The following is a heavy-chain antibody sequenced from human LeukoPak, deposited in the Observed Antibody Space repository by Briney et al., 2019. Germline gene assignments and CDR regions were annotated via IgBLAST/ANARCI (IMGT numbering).Heavy chain of an antibody. D-gene: IGHD2-2*02. CDR3: VPYCSSTSCYTGP. CDR1: GFTFSSYG. Sequence: PGGSLRLSCAASGFTFSSYGMHWVRQAPGKGLEWVAVIWYDGSNKYYADSVKGRFTISRDNSKNTLYLQMNSLRAEDTAVYYCVPYCSSTSCYTGPWGQGTLVTVSS. J-gene: IGHJ5*02. CDR2: IWYDGSNK. V-gene: IGHV3-33*01.